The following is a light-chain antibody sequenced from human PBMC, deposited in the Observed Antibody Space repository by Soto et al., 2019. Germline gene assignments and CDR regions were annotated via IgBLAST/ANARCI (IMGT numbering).Light chain of an antibody. CDR1: QAISSN. V-gene: IGKV3-15*01. Sequence: EIVMTQSPATLSVSRGERATLSCRANQAISSNLAWYQQKPGQAPRLLIYGASTRATGIPDRISGSGSGTEFTLTISSLQSEDFAVYYCQHYNNWLGTFGGGTKVEIK. CDR2: GAS. CDR3: QHYNNWLGT. J-gene: IGKJ4*01.